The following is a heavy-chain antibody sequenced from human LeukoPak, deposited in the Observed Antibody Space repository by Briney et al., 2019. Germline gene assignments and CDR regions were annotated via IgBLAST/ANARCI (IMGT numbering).Heavy chain of an antibody. CDR3: ARDGPTAAPFDY. Sequence: ASVKVSCKASGYRFTSYDMHWVRQAPGQGLEWMGIINPSGGGTSYAQRFQGRVAMTRDTSTTTVYMEVNSLTSEDTAVYFCARDGPTAAPFDYWGQGTLVTVSS. CDR1: GYRFTSYD. D-gene: IGHD2-2*01. CDR2: INPSGGGT. V-gene: IGHV1-46*01. J-gene: IGHJ4*02.